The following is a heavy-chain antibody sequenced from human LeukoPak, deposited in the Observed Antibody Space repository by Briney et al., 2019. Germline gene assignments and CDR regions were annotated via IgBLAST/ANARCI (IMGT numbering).Heavy chain of an antibody. CDR2: ISAYNGNT. D-gene: IGHD3-3*01. CDR3: ARDYHRGYDFWSGYYVPIWFDP. J-gene: IGHJ5*02. Sequence: ASVKVSCKASGYTFTSYGISWVRQAPGQGLEWMGWISAYNGNTNYAQKLQGRVTMTTDTSTSTAYMELRSLRSDDTAVYYCARDYHRGYDFWSGYYVPIWFDPWGQGTLVTVSS. CDR1: GYTFTSYG. V-gene: IGHV1-18*01.